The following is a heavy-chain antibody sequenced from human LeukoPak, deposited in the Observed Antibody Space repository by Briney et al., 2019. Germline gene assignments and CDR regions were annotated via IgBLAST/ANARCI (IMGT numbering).Heavy chain of an antibody. CDR3: ARGTIFGVVYSA. J-gene: IGHJ5*02. Sequence: SETLSLTCAVYGGSFSGYYWSWIRQPPGKGLEWIGEINHSGSTNYNPSLKSRVTISVDTSKNQFSLKLSSVPAADTAVYYCARGTIFGVVYSAWGQGTLVTVSS. CDR1: GGSFSGYY. D-gene: IGHD3-3*01. V-gene: IGHV4-34*01. CDR2: INHSGST.